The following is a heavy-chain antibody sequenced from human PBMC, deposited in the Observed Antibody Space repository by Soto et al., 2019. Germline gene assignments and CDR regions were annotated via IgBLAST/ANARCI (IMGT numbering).Heavy chain of an antibody. CDR2: INPNSGGT. CDR1: GYTFTGYY. Sequence: VKVSCKASGYTFTGYYMHWVRQAPGQGLEWMGWINPNSGGTNYAQKFQGWVTMTRDTSISTAYMELSRLRSDDTAVYYCAREYYDFWSGYYTEPNWFDPWGQGTLVTVSS. CDR3: AREYYDFWSGYYTEPNWFDP. J-gene: IGHJ5*02. V-gene: IGHV1-2*04. D-gene: IGHD3-3*01.